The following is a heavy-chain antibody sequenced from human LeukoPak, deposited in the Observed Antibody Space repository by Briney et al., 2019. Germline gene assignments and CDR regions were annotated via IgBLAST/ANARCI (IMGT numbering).Heavy chain of an antibody. D-gene: IGHD1-14*01. CDR3: ARDQHRDAFDY. Sequence: PGGSLRLSCAASGFTFSSYSMNWVRQAPGKGLEWVSYISSSSSTIYYADSVKGRFTISRDNAKNSLCLQMNSLRDEDTAVYYCARDQHRDAFDYWGQGTLVTVSS. J-gene: IGHJ4*02. V-gene: IGHV3-48*02. CDR1: GFTFSSYS. CDR2: ISSSSSTI.